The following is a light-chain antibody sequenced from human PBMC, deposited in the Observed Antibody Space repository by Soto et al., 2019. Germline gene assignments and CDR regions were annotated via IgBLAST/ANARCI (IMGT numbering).Light chain of an antibody. Sequence: DIQMTQSPSTLSASVGDRVTITCRASQSISSWLAWYQQKPGKAPKLLIYKASSLESWVPSRFSGSGSGTEFPLTMSSLQPDDFATYYCQQFHSFSPTFGQGTKVEIK. J-gene: IGKJ1*01. CDR3: QQFHSFSPT. CDR2: KAS. CDR1: QSISSW. V-gene: IGKV1-5*03.